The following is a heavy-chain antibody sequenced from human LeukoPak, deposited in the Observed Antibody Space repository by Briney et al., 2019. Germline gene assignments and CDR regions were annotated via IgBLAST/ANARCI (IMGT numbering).Heavy chain of an antibody. D-gene: IGHD3-10*01. CDR3: AKGAYYYGSGSYYISPYYYGMDV. V-gene: IGHV3-21*04. Sequence: PGGSLRLSCAASGFTFSSFTMNWVRQAPGKGLEWVSSISSTSAYKYYADSVKGRFTISRDNSKNTLYLQMNSLRAEDTAVYYCAKGAYYYGSGSYYISPYYYGMDVWGQGTTVTVSS. J-gene: IGHJ6*02. CDR1: GFTFSSFT. CDR2: ISSTSAYK.